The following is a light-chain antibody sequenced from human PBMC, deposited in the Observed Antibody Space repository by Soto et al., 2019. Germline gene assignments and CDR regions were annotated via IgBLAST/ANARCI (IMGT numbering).Light chain of an antibody. CDR1: QSLTSNS. Sequence: EIVLTQSPGSLSLSPGERDTLSCRASQSLTSNSLAWYQHKPGQAPRLLVHGASTRATGIPDRFSGSGSGTDFTLSISRLEPEDFAVYYCQQYGSPPLTCGGGTKREIK. J-gene: IGKJ4*01. CDR2: GAS. V-gene: IGKV3-20*01. CDR3: QQYGSPPLT.